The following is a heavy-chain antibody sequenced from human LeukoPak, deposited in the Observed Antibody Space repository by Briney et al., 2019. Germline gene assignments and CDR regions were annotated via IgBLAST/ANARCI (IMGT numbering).Heavy chain of an antibody. D-gene: IGHD4-17*01. CDR2: INPNSGGT. V-gene: IGHV1-2*02. CDR1: GYTFTGYY. J-gene: IGHJ4*02. CDR3: ARLHDYGDFDDY. Sequence: GASVKVSCKASGYTFTGYYMHWVRQAPGQGLEWMRWINPNSGGTNYAQKFQGRVTMTRDTSISTAYMELSRLRSDDTAVYYCARLHDYGDFDDYWGQGTLVTVSS.